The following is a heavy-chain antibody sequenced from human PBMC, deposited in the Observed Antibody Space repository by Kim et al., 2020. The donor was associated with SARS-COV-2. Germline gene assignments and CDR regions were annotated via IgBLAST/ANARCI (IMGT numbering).Heavy chain of an antibody. D-gene: IGHD3-10*01. CDR3: AREKTPSGPPTDAFDI. V-gene: IGHV3-30-3*01. CDR1: GFTFSSYA. Sequence: GGSLRLSCAASGFTFSSYAMHWVRQAPGKGLEWVAVISYDGSNKYYADSVKGRFTISRDNSKNTLYLQMNSLRAEDTAVYYCAREKTPSGPPTDAFDIWGQGTMVTVSS. J-gene: IGHJ3*02. CDR2: ISYDGSNK.